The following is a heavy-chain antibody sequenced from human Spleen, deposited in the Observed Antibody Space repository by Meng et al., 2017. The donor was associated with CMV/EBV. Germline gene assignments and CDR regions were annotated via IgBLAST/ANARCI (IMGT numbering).Heavy chain of an antibody. J-gene: IGHJ4*02. CDR2: IIPIFGTA. CDR1: GGTFSSYA. Sequence: VQLWRPGAEVKKPGSSVKVSCKASGGTFSSYAISWVRQAPGQGLEWMGGIIPIFGTANYAQKFQGRVTITADESTSTAYMELSSLRSEDTAVYYCATDLYSMIVAQAWGQGTLVTVSS. CDR3: ATDLYSMIVAQA. V-gene: IGHV1-69*12. D-gene: IGHD3-22*01.